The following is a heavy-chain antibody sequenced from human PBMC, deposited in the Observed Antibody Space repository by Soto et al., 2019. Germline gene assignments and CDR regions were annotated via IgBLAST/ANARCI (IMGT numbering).Heavy chain of an antibody. CDR3: APSRGGEDWFDP. CDR1: GFSLSTSGVG. D-gene: IGHD3-16*01. V-gene: IGHV2-5*02. J-gene: IGHJ5*02. Sequence: QITLKESGPTLVKPTQTLTLTCTFSGFSLSTSGVGMGWIRQPPGKALEWLALSYWDDDKRYSPSLKSRLTIPKDTSKNPVVLTMTNMDPVDTATYYCAPSRGGEDWFDPWGQGTLVTVSS. CDR2: SYWDDDK.